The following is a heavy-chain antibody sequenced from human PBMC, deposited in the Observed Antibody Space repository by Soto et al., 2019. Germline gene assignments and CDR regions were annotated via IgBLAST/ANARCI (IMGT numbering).Heavy chain of an antibody. V-gene: IGHV4-30-2*01. Sequence: QLQLQESGSGLVKPSQTLSLTCAVSGGSISSGGYSWSWIRQPPGKGLDWIGYTYHSGSTYYNPSLKSRVTISVDSSKNQFSLTLSSVTAADTAVYYCVSVPDYWGQGTLVTVSS. CDR3: VSVPDY. CDR2: TYHSGST. CDR1: GGSISSGGYS. J-gene: IGHJ4*02.